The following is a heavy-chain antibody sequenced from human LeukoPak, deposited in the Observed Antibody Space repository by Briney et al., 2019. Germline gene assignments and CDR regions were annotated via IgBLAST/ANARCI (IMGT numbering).Heavy chain of an antibody. J-gene: IGHJ3*02. D-gene: IGHD1/OR15-1a*01. CDR3: ARGTVPNAFDI. CDR1: GGSISTYY. CDR2: IYTSGST. V-gene: IGHV4-4*07. Sequence: SETLSLTCTVSGGSISTYYWSWIRQLAGKGLEWIGRIYTSGSTNYNPSLKGRVTMSVDTSKNQFSLKLSSVTAADTAVYFYARGTVPNAFDIWGQGTMVTVS.